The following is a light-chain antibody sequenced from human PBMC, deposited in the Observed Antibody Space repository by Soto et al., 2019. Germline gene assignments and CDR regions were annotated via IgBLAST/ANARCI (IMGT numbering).Light chain of an antibody. CDR2: DVT. CDR1: PSDIGAYNY. J-gene: IGLJ2*01. Sequence: QSVLTQPASVSGSPGQSITISCSGTPSDIGAYNYVSWYQHLPGKAPKVIIYDVTNRPSGVSSRFSGSKSGTTASLTISALQAEDEANYYCCSYTLSSTLMIFGGGTKLTVL. V-gene: IGLV2-14*03. CDR3: CSYTLSSTLMI.